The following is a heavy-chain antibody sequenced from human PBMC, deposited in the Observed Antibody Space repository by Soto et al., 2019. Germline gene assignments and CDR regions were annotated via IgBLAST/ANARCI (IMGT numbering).Heavy chain of an antibody. D-gene: IGHD3-10*01. V-gene: IGHV4-61*01. CDR2: IYYSGST. Sequence: SETLSLTCTVSGASVISGSYYFSCIGQPPGKGLEWIGYIYYSGSTDYNPSLMSRVTISIDTSKNQFSLKLISVTAADTAVYYCARDIWFGEVSHGMDVWGQGTTVTVSS. CDR1: GASVISGSYY. J-gene: IGHJ6*02. CDR3: ARDIWFGEVSHGMDV.